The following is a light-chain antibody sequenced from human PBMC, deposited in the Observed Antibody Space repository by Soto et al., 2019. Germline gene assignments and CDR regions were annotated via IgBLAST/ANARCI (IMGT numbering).Light chain of an antibody. CDR3: AAWDDSLNGNV. J-gene: IGLJ1*01. V-gene: IGLV1-44*01. CDR2: SDN. Sequence: QSALTQPPSASGTPGQRVTISCSGSSSNIGRNTVNWYQQLPGTAPKLLIYSDNRRPSGVPDRFSGSKSGTSGTLAISGLQSEDEADYYCAAWDDSLNGNVFGTGTKVTVL. CDR1: SSNIGRNT.